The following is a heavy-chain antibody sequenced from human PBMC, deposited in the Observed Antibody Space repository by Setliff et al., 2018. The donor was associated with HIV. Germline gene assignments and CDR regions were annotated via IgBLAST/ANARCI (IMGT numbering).Heavy chain of an antibody. CDR3: ASCMAGHYYYYMDV. CDR2: ISAYNGNT. CDR1: GYTFTSYG. Sequence: ASVKVSCKASGYTFTSYGISWVRQAPGQGLEWMGWISAYNGNTNYAQKLQGRVTMTTDTSTSTAYMELRSLRSDDTAVYYCASCMAGHYYYYMDVWGKGTTVTVSS. J-gene: IGHJ6*03. D-gene: IGHD6-19*01. V-gene: IGHV1-18*01.